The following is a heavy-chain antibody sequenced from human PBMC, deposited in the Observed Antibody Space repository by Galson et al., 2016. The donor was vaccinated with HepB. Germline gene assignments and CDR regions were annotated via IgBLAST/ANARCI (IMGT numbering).Heavy chain of an antibody. CDR3: ARAPCELEELEYYYGMDV. D-gene: IGHD1-1*01. V-gene: IGHV4-31*03. J-gene: IGHJ6*02. CDR1: GGSISSGGYY. CDR2: INYSGRT. Sequence: TLSLTCTVSGGSISSGGYYWSWIRQHPGKGLEWIGYINYSGRTYYIPSLKSRVTISVDTSKNQFSMKLSSVTAADTAVYYCARAPCELEELEYYYGMDVWGQGTTVTVSS.